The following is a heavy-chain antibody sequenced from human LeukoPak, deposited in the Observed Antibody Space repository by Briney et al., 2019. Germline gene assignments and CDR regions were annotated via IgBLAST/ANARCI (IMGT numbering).Heavy chain of an antibody. J-gene: IGHJ4*02. CDR2: INHSGST. CDR3: ARDHGGNSGRDY. V-gene: IGHV4-39*07. CDR1: GGSISSSSYY. D-gene: IGHD4-23*01. Sequence: PSETLSLTCTVSGGSISSSSYYWGWIRQPPGKGLEWIGEINHSGSTNYNPSLKSRVTISVDTSKNQFSLKLSSVTAADTAVYYCARDHGGNSGRDYWGQGTLVTVSS.